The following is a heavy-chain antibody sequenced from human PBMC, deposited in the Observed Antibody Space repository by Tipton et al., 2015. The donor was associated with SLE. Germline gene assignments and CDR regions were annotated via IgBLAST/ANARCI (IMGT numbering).Heavy chain of an antibody. Sequence: TLSLTCTVSGGSISSGGFYWSWFRQHPGKGLEWIGYIRYSGGTYSNPSLKSRVTISIDTSKNQFSLKLNSVTAADTAVYYCARITDYYHRSAYYYFEYWGQGTLVTASS. V-gene: IGHV4-31*03. CDR3: ARITDYYHRSAYYYFEY. CDR2: IRYSGGT. CDR1: GGSISSGGFY. J-gene: IGHJ4*02. D-gene: IGHD3-22*01.